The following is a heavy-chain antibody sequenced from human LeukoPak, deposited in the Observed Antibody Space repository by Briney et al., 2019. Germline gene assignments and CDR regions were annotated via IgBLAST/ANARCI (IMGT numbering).Heavy chain of an antibody. CDR1: GGSFSGYY. V-gene: IGHV4-34*01. D-gene: IGHD3-22*01. J-gene: IGHJ5*02. Sequence: SETLSLTCAVYGGSFSGYYWSWIRQPPGKGLEWIGEINHSGSTNYNPSLKSRVTISVDTSKNQFSLKLSSVTAADTAVYYCARGQVYLDSSRLNWFDPWGQGTLVTVSS. CDR2: INHSGST. CDR3: ARGQVYLDSSRLNWFDP.